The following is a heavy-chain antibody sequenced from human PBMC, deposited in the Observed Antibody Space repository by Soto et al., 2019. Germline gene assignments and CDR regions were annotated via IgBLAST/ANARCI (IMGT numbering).Heavy chain of an antibody. Sequence: ASVKVSCKASGYTFTGYYMHWVRQAPGQGLEWMGWINPNSGGTNYAQKFQGWVTMTRDTSISTAYMELSRLRSDDTAVYYCARELVEYYYYGMDVWGQGTTVTVSS. V-gene: IGHV1-2*04. CDR2: INPNSGGT. CDR1: GYTFTGYY. CDR3: ARELVEYYYYGMDV. D-gene: IGHD6-6*01. J-gene: IGHJ6*02.